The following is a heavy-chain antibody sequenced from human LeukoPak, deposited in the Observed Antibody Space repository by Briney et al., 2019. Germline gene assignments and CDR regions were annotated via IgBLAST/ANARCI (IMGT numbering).Heavy chain of an antibody. D-gene: IGHD4-17*01. CDR1: GGSISSYY. J-gene: IGHJ4*02. Sequence: PSETQSLTCTVSGGSISSYYWSWIRQPPGKGLEWIGYIYYSGSTNYNPSLKSRVTISVDTSKNQFSLKLSSVTAADTAVYYCARLNVGYGDYRLDYWGQGTLVTVSS. V-gene: IGHV4-59*08. CDR3: ARLNVGYGDYRLDY. CDR2: IYYSGST.